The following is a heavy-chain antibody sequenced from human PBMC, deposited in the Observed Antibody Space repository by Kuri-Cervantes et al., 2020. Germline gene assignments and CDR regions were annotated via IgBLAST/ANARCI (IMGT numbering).Heavy chain of an antibody. CDR3: ARVGYNWNEADAFDI. D-gene: IGHD1-1*01. CDR1: GFTFSSYE. Sequence: ETLSLTCTASGFTFSSYEMNWVRQAPGKGLEWVSYISSSSSYIYYADSVKGRFTISRDNAKNSLYLQMNSLRAEDTAVYYCARVGYNWNEADAFDIWGQGTMVTVSS. CDR2: ISSSSSYI. J-gene: IGHJ3*02. V-gene: IGHV3-21*05.